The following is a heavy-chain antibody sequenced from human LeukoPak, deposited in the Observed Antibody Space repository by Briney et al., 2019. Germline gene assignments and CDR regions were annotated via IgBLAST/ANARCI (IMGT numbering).Heavy chain of an antibody. V-gene: IGHV4-39*07. CDR3: ARDRSGDSSGYYYDWFDY. D-gene: IGHD3-22*01. Sequence: SETLSLTCTVSGGSISSSSYYWGWIRQPPGKGLEWIGSIYYSGSTYYNPSLKSRVTISVDTSKNQFSLKLSSVTAADTAVYYCARDRSGDSSGYYYDWFDYWGQGTLVTVSS. J-gene: IGHJ4*02. CDR2: IYYSGST. CDR1: GGSISSSSYY.